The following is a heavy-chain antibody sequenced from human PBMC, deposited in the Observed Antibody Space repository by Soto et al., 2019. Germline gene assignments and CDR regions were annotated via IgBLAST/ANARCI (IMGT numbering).Heavy chain of an antibody. CDR2: IYYSGST. Sequence: QLQLQESGPGLVKPSETLSLTCTVSGGSISSSSYYWGWIRQPPGKGLEWIGSIYYSGSTYYNPSLKSRVTISVDTSKNQFSLKLSSVTAADTAVYYCASVQYSSSSSSYYWGQGTLVTVSS. V-gene: IGHV4-39*01. CDR1: GGSISSSSYY. D-gene: IGHD6-6*01. J-gene: IGHJ4*02. CDR3: ASVQYSSSSSSYY.